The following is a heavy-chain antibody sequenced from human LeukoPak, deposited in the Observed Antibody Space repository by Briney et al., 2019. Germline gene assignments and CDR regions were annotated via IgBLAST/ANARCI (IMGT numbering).Heavy chain of an antibody. CDR2: INHSGST. D-gene: IGHD6-19*01. Sequence: SETLSLTCAVYGGSFSGYYWSWIRQPPGKGLEWIGEINHSGSTNYNPSLKSRVTISVDTSKNQFSLKLSSVTAADTAVYYCARLGYSSGWYVGDYWGQGTLVTVSS. J-gene: IGHJ4*02. V-gene: IGHV4-34*01. CDR1: GGSFSGYY. CDR3: ARLGYSSGWYVGDY.